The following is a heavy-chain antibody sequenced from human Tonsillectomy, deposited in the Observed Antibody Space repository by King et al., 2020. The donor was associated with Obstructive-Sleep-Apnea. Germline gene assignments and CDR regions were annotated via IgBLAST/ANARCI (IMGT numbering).Heavy chain of an antibody. CDR1: GFSFSTYT. Sequence: VQLVESGGGLVKPGGSLRLSCAASGFSFSTYTMNWVRQAPGKGLEWVSSIGGTTDYTYYADSVKGRFTISRDNAKNSLYLQMNSLGAEDTAVYYCVREFLVVTADFFDYWGQGTLVTVSS. CDR2: IGGTTDYT. J-gene: IGHJ4*02. CDR3: VREFLVVTADFFDY. D-gene: IGHD2-21*02. V-gene: IGHV3-21*01.